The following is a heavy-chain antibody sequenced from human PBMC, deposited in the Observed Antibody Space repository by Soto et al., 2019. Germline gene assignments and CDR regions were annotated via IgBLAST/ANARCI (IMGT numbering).Heavy chain of an antibody. V-gene: IGHV4-30-4*08. J-gene: IGHJ1*01. CDR2: IYYSGST. CDR1: GGSISSGGYY. CDR3: ARDSSDSSGYYYFQH. D-gene: IGHD3-22*01. Sequence: SETLSLTCTVSGGSISSGGYYWSWIRQHPGKGLEWIGYIYYSGSTYYNPSLKSRVTISVDTSKNQFSLKLSSVTAADTAVYYCARDSSDSSGYYYFQHWGQGTLVTVSS.